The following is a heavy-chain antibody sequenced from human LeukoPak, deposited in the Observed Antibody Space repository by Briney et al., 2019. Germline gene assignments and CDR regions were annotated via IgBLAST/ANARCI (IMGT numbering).Heavy chain of an antibody. J-gene: IGHJ4*02. D-gene: IGHD6-6*01. CDR3: AKEIFEYSSIGIFDY. CDR2: ISGSGGNT. V-gene: IGHV3-23*01. CDR1: GFTFSSYA. Sequence: PGGSLRLSCAASGFTFSSYAMSWVRQAPGKGLEWVSAISGSGGNTYYADSVKGRFTISRDNSKNTLYLQMNSLRAEDTAVYYCAKEIFEYSSIGIFDYWGQGTLVTVSS.